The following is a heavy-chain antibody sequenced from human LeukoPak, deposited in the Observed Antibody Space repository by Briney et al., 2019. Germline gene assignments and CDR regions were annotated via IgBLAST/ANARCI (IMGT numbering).Heavy chain of an antibody. D-gene: IGHD3-16*01. Sequence: SETLSLTCAVYGGSFSGYYWSWIRQPPGKGLEWIGEINHSGSTNYNPSLKSRVTISVDTSKNQFSLKLSSVTAADTAVYYCARDVYRPSYYYYGMDVWGQGTTVTVSS. J-gene: IGHJ6*02. CDR2: INHSGST. CDR3: ARDVYRPSYYYYGMDV. CDR1: GGSFSGYY. V-gene: IGHV4-34*01.